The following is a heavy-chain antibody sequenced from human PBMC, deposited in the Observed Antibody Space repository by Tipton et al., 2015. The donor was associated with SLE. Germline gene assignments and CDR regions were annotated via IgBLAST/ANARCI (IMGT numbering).Heavy chain of an antibody. CDR2: VYSSGFS. CDR1: GDSINGYY. CDR3: ARVGHGFDDSGYNSHYYYYMDV. D-gene: IGHD3-22*01. Sequence: TLSLTCTVSGDSINGYYWTWIRQPPGKGLEWVGYVYSSGFSAYNPSLRSRVTISLDTSKNQFSLRLSSATAADTAVYYCARVGHGFDDSGYNSHYYYYMDVWGKGTTVTVSS. J-gene: IGHJ6*03. V-gene: IGHV4-59*01.